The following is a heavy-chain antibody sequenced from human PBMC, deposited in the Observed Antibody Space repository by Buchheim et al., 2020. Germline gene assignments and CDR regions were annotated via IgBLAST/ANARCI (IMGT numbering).Heavy chain of an antibody. J-gene: IGHJ4*02. Sequence: QVQLQQWGAGLLKPSETLSLTCAVYGGSFSGYYWSWIRQPPGKGLEWIGEINHSGSTTYNPPLKSRVTIPVDTSKNQFSLQLSSVTAADTAVYYCARYDILTDGCDYWGQGTL. D-gene: IGHD3-9*01. CDR2: INHSGST. CDR1: GGSFSGYY. V-gene: IGHV4-34*01. CDR3: ARYDILTDGCDY.